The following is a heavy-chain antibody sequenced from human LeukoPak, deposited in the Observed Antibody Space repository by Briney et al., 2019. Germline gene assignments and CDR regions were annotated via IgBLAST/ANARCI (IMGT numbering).Heavy chain of an antibody. J-gene: IGHJ4*02. CDR1: GFTFSSYS. Sequence: GGSLRLSCAASGFTFSSYSMNWVRQAPGKGLEWVSYISSTSSSIYFADSVKGRFTISRDNAKNSLYLQMNSLRADDTAVYYCARDVRYGFDYWGQGTLVTASS. V-gene: IGHV3-48*01. CDR3: ARDVRYGFDY. CDR2: ISSTSSSI. D-gene: IGHD2/OR15-2a*01.